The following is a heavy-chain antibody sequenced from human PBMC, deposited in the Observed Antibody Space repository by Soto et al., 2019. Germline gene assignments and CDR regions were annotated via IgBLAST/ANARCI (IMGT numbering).Heavy chain of an antibody. J-gene: IGHJ4*02. Sequence: GGSLRLSCAASGFTFSSYAMHWVRQAPGKGLEWVAVISYDGSNKYYADSVKGRFTISRDNSKNTLYLQMNSLRAEDTAVYYCARELPYYYDSSGYELLDYWGQGTLVTVSS. V-gene: IGHV3-30-3*01. D-gene: IGHD3-22*01. CDR3: ARELPYYYDSSGYELLDY. CDR1: GFTFSSYA. CDR2: ISYDGSNK.